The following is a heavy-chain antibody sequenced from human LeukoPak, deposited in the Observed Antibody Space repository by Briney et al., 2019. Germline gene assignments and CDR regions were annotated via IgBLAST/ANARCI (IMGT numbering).Heavy chain of an antibody. J-gene: IGHJ4*02. CDR2: ISYDGSNK. CDR1: GFTFSSYG. Sequence: PGRSLRLSCAASGFTFSSYGMHWVRQAPGKGLEWVAVISYDGSNKYYADSVKGRFTISRDNSKNSLYLQMNSLRDEDTAVYYCARGGYDFWSGYRQFDYWGQGTLVTVSS. V-gene: IGHV3-30*03. D-gene: IGHD3-3*01. CDR3: ARGGYDFWSGYRQFDY.